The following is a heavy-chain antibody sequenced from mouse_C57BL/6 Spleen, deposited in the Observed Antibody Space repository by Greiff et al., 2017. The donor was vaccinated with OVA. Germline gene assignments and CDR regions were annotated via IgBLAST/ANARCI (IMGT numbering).Heavy chain of an antibody. CDR1: GYAFSSSW. V-gene: IGHV1-82*01. Sequence: QVQLQQSGPELVKPGASVKISCKASGYAFSSSWMNWVKQRPGKGLEWIGRIYPGDGDTTYTGKFKGKATLTADKSSSTAYMQLSSLTSEDSAVYFCARGGDYYGSSPFAYWGQGTLVTVSA. CDR2: IYPGDGDT. J-gene: IGHJ3*01. D-gene: IGHD1-1*01. CDR3: ARGGDYYGSSPFAY.